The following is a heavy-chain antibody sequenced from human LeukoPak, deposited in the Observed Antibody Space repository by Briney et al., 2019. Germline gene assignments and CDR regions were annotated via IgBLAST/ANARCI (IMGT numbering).Heavy chain of an antibody. CDR1: GGSISSYY. Sequence: SETLSLTCTVSGGSISSYYWSWVRQPAGKGLEWIGRIHSSGSTDYNPSLKSRVTMSVDTSKNQFSLNLRSVTAADTAVYYCARREVVDTAMVGDFWGQGSLVTVSS. J-gene: IGHJ4*02. CDR2: IHSSGST. D-gene: IGHD5-18*01. V-gene: IGHV4-4*07. CDR3: ARREVVDTAMVGDF.